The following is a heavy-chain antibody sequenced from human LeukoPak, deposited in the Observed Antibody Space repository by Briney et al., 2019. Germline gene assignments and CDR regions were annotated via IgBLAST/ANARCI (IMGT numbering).Heavy chain of an antibody. V-gene: IGHV1-18*01. CDR3: ARDDCSSTSCLNDY. J-gene: IGHJ4*02. CDR2: ISAYNGDT. Sequence: ASVKVSCKASGYTFTTYGISWVRQAPGQGLEWMGWISAYNGDTSYAQKLQGRVTMTTDTSTSTTYMELRSLRSDDTAVYYCARDDCSSTSCLNDYWGQGTLATVSS. D-gene: IGHD2-2*01. CDR1: GYTFTTYG.